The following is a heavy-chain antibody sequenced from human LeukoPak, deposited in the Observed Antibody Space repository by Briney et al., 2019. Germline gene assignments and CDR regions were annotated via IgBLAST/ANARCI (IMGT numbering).Heavy chain of an antibody. CDR1: GFTFSSYE. D-gene: IGHD6-13*01. V-gene: IGHV3-48*03. CDR2: ISSGGSTI. Sequence: GGSLRLSCAASGFTFSSYEMNWVRQAPGKGLEWVSYISSGGSTIYYADSVKGRFTISRDNSKNTLYLQMSSLRAEDTAVYYCAKAPGSSWAAFDSWGQGTLVTVSS. J-gene: IGHJ4*02. CDR3: AKAPGSSWAAFDS.